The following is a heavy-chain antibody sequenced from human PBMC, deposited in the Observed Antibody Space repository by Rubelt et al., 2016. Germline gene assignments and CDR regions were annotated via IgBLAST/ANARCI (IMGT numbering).Heavy chain of an antibody. J-gene: IGHJ4*02. V-gene: IGHV4-34*10. Sequence: QLQLQESGPGLLKPSETLSLTCAVYGGSFSGYYWSWIRKPPGKGLEWIGEINHSGSTNSNPSLKRRVPISVDTSMNQVYLKWTPVTAADTAEYYCARAGLGTHTVSAADFWGQGTLVTVSS. D-gene: IGHD6-13*01. CDR1: GGSFSGYY. CDR2: INHSGST. CDR3: ARAGLGTHTVSAADF.